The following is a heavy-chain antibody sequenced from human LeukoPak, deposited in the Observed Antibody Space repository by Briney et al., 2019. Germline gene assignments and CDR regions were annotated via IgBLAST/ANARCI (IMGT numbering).Heavy chain of an antibody. CDR1: GGSISSYY. J-gene: IGHJ6*02. Sequence: SETLSLTCTVSGGSISSYYWSWIRQPPGKGLEWIGHIYYSGSTNYNPSLKSRVTISVDTSKNQFSLKLSSVTAVDTAVYYCARDGARGYSYGYNYYYGMDVWGQGTTVTVSS. V-gene: IGHV4-59*01. D-gene: IGHD5-18*01. CDR2: IYYSGST. CDR3: ARDGARGYSYGYNYYYGMDV.